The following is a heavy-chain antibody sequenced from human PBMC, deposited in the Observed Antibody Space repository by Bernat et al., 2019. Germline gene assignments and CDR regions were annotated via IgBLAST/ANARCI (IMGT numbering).Heavy chain of an antibody. CDR1: GFPFSSYA. J-gene: IGHJ6*02. V-gene: IGHV3-23*01. Sequence: GRGLESGGGLVQPGGSLRLSCAASGFPFSSYAMSWVRQAPVQGLAWGSALSGSGGSTYYADSVKGRFTISRDNSKNTLYLQMNSLRAEDTAVYYCAKDRVAVAGTVNYYYGMDVWGQGTTVTVSS. CDR2: LSGSGGST. CDR3: AKDRVAVAGTVNYYYGMDV. D-gene: IGHD6-19*01.